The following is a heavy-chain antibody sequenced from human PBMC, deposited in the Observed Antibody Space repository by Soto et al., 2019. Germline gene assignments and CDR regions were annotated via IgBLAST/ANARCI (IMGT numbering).Heavy chain of an antibody. CDR3: ARDSAVSGYFYY. J-gene: IGHJ4*02. Sequence: GGSLRLSCAASGFTFSSYEMNWVRQAPGKGLEWVSYISSSGSTIYYADSVKGRFTISRDNAKNSLYLQMNSLRAEDTAVYYCARDSAVSGYFYYWGQGTLVTVSS. CDR2: ISSSGSTI. D-gene: IGHD3-3*01. V-gene: IGHV3-48*03. CDR1: GFTFSSYE.